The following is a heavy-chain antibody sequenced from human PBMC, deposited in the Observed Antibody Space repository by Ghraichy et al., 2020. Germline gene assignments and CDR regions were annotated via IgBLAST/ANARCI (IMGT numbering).Heavy chain of an antibody. CDR2: SYYSGST. Sequence: TLSLTCAVSGGSISTNGYYWSWLRQHPEKDLEWIGSSYYSGSTYYNPSLKSRVNISLDTAKNQFFLELTSVTAADTAVYCCAHGAGRGPDYWGQGTLVTVSS. V-gene: IGHV4-31*11. CDR1: GGSISTNGYY. J-gene: IGHJ4*02. D-gene: IGHD3-10*01. CDR3: AHGAGRGPDY.